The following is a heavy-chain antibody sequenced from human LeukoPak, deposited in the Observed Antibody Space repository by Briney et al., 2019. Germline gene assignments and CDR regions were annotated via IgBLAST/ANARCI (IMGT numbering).Heavy chain of an antibody. CDR2: ISYDGSNK. J-gene: IGHJ6*02. Sequence: PGGSLRLSCAASGFTFSNNWMHWVRQAPGKGLVWVAVISYDGSNKYYADSVKGRFTISRDNSKNTLYLQMNSLRAEDTAVYYCARSHGDYVPSVYYGMDVWGQGTTVTVTS. CDR3: ARSHGDYVPSVYYGMDV. D-gene: IGHD4-17*01. V-gene: IGHV3-30*03. CDR1: GFTFSNNW.